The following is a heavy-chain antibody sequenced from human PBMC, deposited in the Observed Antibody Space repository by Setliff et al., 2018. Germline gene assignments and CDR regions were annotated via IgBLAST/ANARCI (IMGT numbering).Heavy chain of an antibody. CDR3: VRDKPHRRLDP. J-gene: IGHJ5*02. CDR2: IDTDGTNT. CDR1: GFTFSGYW. Sequence: PGGSLRLSCAASGFTFSGYWMHWVRQVPGEGLVWVSRIDTDGTNTYYADSAKGRFTISRDNAKNTLYLQMNSLRAEDTGVYYCVRDKPHRRLDPWGQGTLVTVSS. V-gene: IGHV3-74*01.